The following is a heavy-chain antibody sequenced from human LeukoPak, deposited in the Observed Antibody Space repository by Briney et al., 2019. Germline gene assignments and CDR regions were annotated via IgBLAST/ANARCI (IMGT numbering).Heavy chain of an antibody. J-gene: IGHJ4*02. Sequence: GASVKVSCKASGHTFTDYHIHWVRQAPGQGLEWMGWINPNSGGTNYAEKFHGRVTMTRDTSITTAYMELSGLRSADTAIYYCARFRHVAVAGTPHFDFWGQGTLVTVSS. CDR2: INPNSGGT. V-gene: IGHV1-2*02. CDR3: ARFRHVAVAGTPHFDF. CDR1: GHTFTDYH. D-gene: IGHD6-19*01.